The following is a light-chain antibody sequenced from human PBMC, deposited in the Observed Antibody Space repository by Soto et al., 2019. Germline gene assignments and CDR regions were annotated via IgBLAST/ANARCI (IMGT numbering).Light chain of an antibody. CDR1: QTVSRY. CDR3: QQRSNWPIT. J-gene: IGKJ5*01. CDR2: DAS. V-gene: IGKV3-11*01. Sequence: EIVLTQSPATLSLSPGERATLSCRASQTVSRYLAWYQQKPGQAPRLLIYDASNRATGIPARFSGSGSGTDFTLTISSREPEDFAVYYCQQRSNWPITFGQGTRLQIQ.